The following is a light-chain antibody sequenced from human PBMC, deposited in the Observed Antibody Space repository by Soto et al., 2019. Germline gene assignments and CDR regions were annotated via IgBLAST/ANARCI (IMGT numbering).Light chain of an antibody. CDR2: EVS. CDR1: SSDVGAYNY. CDR3: SSYAGSNNFVV. Sequence: QSALTQPPSASGSPGQSVTISCTGTSSDVGAYNYVSWYQQHPGKAPKLMIYEVSKRPSGVPDRFSGSKSGNTASLTVSGLRAEDEADYYCSSYAGSNNFVVFGGGTKLTVL. J-gene: IGLJ2*01. V-gene: IGLV2-8*01.